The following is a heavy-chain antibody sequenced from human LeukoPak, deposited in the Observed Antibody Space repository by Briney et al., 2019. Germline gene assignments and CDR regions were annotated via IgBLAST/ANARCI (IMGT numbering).Heavy chain of an antibody. CDR3: TTGDCSSTSCYTLSAHYYYMDV. J-gene: IGHJ6*03. CDR1: GFTFSSYS. V-gene: IGHV3-15*01. CDR2: IKSKTDGGTT. Sequence: GGSLRLSCVASGFTFSSYSMNWVRQAPGKGLEWVGRIKSKTDGGTTDYAAPVKGRFTISRDDSKNTLYLQMNSLKTEDTAVYYCTTGDCSSTSCYTLSAHYYYMDVWGKGTTVTVSS. D-gene: IGHD2-2*02.